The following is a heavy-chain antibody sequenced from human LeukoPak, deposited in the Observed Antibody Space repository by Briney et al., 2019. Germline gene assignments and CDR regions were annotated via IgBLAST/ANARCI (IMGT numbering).Heavy chain of an antibody. CDR3: RVLRYFDWIYFDY. Sequence: PGGSLRLSCAASGFTFSSYWMNWVRQAPGKGLEWVSSISSSSSNIYYADSVKGRFTISRDNAKNSLYLQMNSLRAEDTAVYYCRVLRYFDWIYFDYWGQGTLVAVSS. CDR2: ISSSSSNI. D-gene: IGHD3-9*01. V-gene: IGHV3-21*01. CDR1: GFTFSSYW. J-gene: IGHJ4*02.